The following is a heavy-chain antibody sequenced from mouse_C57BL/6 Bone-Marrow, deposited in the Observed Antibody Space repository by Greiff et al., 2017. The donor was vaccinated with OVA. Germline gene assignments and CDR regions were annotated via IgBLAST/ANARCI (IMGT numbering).Heavy chain of an antibody. CDR2: ILPGSGST. J-gene: IGHJ1*03. CDR1: GYTFTGYW. D-gene: IGHD2-4*01. V-gene: IGHV1-9*01. CDR3: ARDDYYWYFDV. Sequence: QVQLQQSGAELMKPGASVKLSCKASGYTFTGYWIEWVKQRPGHGLEWIGEILPGSGSTNFNEKFKGKATFTADTSSNTAYMQLSSLTTEDSAIYCGARDDYYWYFDVWGTGTTVTVAS.